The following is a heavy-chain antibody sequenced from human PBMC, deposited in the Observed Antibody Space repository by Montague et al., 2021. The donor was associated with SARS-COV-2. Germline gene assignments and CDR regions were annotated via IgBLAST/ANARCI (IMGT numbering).Heavy chain of an antibody. CDR3: ARVGRDSAILPIAIHYGMDV. CDR1: GFTVSSNY. Sequence: SLSLSLSASGFTVSSNYMTWVRQAPGKGLEWVSVIYSGGSTYYADSVKGRFTISRDNSKNTLYLQLNSLRAEDTAVYYCARVGRDSAILPIAIHYGMDVWGQGTTVTVSS. J-gene: IGHJ6*02. D-gene: IGHD2-2*01. CDR2: IYSGGST. V-gene: IGHV3-53*01.